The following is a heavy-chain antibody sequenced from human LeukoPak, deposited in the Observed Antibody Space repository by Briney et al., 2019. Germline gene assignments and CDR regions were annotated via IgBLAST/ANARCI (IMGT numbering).Heavy chain of an antibody. CDR2: IYHSGSI. J-gene: IGHJ4*02. D-gene: IGHD1-26*01. Sequence: SQTLSLTCTVSGGSISSNGYSWSWIRQHPGKGLEWIGYIYHSGSIFYNPSLKSRVTISVDTSENQFSLKLSSVTAADTALYYCARVDSANYYYFDYWGQGTLVTVSS. CDR1: GGSISSNGYS. V-gene: IGHV4-31*03. CDR3: ARVDSANYYYFDY.